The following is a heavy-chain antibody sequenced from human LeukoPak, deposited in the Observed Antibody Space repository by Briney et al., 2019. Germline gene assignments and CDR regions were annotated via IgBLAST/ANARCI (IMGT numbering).Heavy chain of an antibody. V-gene: IGHV4-59*11. D-gene: IGHD3-9*01. CDR2: IYYSGST. CDR3: AREAPIKNYYGMDV. J-gene: IGHJ6*02. Sequence: SETLSLTCPVSGGSISSHYWGWIRQPPGKGLEWIGYIYYSGSTNYNPSLKSRVTISVDTSKNQFSLKLSSVTAADTAVYYCAREAPIKNYYGMDVWGQGTTVTVSS. CDR1: GGSISSHY.